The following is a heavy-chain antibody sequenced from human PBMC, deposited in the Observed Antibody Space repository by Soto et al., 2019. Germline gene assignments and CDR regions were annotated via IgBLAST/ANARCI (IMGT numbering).Heavy chain of an antibody. CDR3: ARGSRVVVAATHNWFDP. CDR1: GDSVSSNSAS. D-gene: IGHD2-15*01. CDR2: TYYRSKWYN. J-gene: IGHJ5*02. Sequence: SQTLSLTCAISGDSVSSNSASWNWIRQSPSRGLEWLGRTYYRSKWYNDYAVSVKSRITINPDTSKNQFSLQLSSVTPEDTAVYYCARGSRVVVAATHNWFDPWGQGTLVTVSS. V-gene: IGHV6-1*01.